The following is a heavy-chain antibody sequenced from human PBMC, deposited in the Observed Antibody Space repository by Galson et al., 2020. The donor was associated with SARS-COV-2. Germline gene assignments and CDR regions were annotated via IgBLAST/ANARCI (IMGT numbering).Heavy chain of an antibody. V-gene: IGHV3-48*04. D-gene: IGHD6-19*01. CDR2: ISGTDYAI. Sequence: GGSLRLSCAASGFTFSSYGMHWVRQAPGKRLEWVSYISGTDYAIYYADSVKGRFTISRDNAKNSLYLQMNSLRAEDTAVYYCARGATSSGWYLPDACDIWGQGTMVTVSS. CDR3: ARGATSSGWYLPDACDI. J-gene: IGHJ3*02. CDR1: GFTFSSYG.